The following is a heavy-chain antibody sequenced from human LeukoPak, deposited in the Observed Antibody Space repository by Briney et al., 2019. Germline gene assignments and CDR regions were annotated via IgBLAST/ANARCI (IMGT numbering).Heavy chain of an antibody. CDR1: GYTFTGYY. Sequence: GASVKVSCKASGYTFTGYYMHWVRQAPGQGLEWMGWINPNSGGTNYAQNFQGRVTMTRDTSISTAYMELSRLRSDDTALYYCARASGYDSSGYWKDYWGQGTLVTVSS. CDR3: ARASGYDSSGYWKDY. V-gene: IGHV1-2*02. D-gene: IGHD3-22*01. J-gene: IGHJ4*02. CDR2: INPNSGGT.